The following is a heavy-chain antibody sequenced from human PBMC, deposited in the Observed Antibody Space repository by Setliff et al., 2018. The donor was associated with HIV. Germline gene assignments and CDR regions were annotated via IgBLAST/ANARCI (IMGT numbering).Heavy chain of an antibody. Sequence: GGSLRLSCAASGFTFTTYAMSWVRQAPTKGLEWVSTIGSGGDTHYPDSVRGRFTISRDNSKNTLFLQMNSLRAEDTAVYYCASGNYYDSSGSEFDPWGQGTLVTVSS. CDR2: IGSGGDT. J-gene: IGHJ5*02. CDR3: ASGNYYDSSGSEFDP. V-gene: IGHV3-23*01. CDR1: GFTFTTYA. D-gene: IGHD3-22*01.